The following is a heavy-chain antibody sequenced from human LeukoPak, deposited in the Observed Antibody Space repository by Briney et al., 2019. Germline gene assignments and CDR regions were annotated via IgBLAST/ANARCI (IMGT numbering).Heavy chain of an antibody. J-gene: IGHJ3*02. CDR2: MNGDGSST. CDR1: GFILSSYW. Sequence: PGGSLRLSCAASGFILSSYWMHWVRQAPAKGLEWVSRMNGDGSSTSSADSVKGRFSITRDIAKNTLYLQLNSLRVEDTAVYYCVTLTSAAAEHAFDIWGQGTLVTVSS. V-gene: IGHV3-74*01. CDR3: VTLTSAAAEHAFDI. D-gene: IGHD4-17*01.